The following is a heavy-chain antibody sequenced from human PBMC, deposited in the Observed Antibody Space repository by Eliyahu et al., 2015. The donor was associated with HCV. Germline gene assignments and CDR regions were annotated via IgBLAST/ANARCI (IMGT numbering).Heavy chain of an antibody. J-gene: IGHJ4*02. Sequence: EVQLVESGGGLVQPGGSLRXSCAAWXLIYCFLCEFGLRQGPRKSLEWVANIKEDGSAKTYLDSVEGRFTISRDNGKNLVYLQMISLRAEDTAIYYCARDRPYGSYDYWGQGTLVTVSS. CDR1: XLIYCFL. CDR2: IKEDGSAK. D-gene: IGHD3-10*01. CDR3: ARDRPYGSYDY. V-gene: IGHV3-7*01.